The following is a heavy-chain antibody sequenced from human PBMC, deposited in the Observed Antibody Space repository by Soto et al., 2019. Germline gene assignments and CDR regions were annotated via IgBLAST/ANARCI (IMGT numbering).Heavy chain of an antibody. CDR3: AGDREYYYDSSGNFYYRYGMDV. D-gene: IGHD3-22*01. Sequence: QVQLVESGAEVKKPGASVKVSCKASGYTFTNYGISWVRQAPGQGREWMGWISGYNGNTKYAQKFQGRVTMTTDTTTNTAYMDLRSLRSDDTAVYYCAGDREYYYDSSGNFYYRYGMDVWGQGTTVTVS. CDR1: GYTFTNYG. CDR2: ISGYNGNT. V-gene: IGHV1-18*04. J-gene: IGHJ6*02.